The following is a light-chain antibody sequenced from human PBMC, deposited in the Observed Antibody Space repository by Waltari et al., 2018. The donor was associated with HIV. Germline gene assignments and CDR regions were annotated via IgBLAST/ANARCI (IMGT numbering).Light chain of an antibody. CDR2: AVS. Sequence: QSALTQPASVSGSPGQAITISCTGTSSDVGAYNYVSWYQQHPGKAPKLLIYAVSTRPSGVSSRFSGSKSDNTASLTISGLQPEDEADYYCRSYTRRSTVVFGGGTKVTVL. CDR1: SSDVGAYNY. V-gene: IGLV2-14*01. CDR3: RSYTRRSTVV. J-gene: IGLJ2*01.